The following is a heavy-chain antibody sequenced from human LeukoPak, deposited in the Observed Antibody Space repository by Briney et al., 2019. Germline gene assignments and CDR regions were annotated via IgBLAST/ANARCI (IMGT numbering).Heavy chain of an antibody. CDR3: ARFPMSGAAAGTVGFGY. J-gene: IGHJ4*02. V-gene: IGHV4-59*08. CDR2: IFYSGST. CDR1: GGSINSYY. D-gene: IGHD6-13*01. Sequence: SETLSLTCTVSGGSINSYYWSWIRQSPGKGLEWIGYIFYSGSTNYNPSLKSRVTISVDTSKKYFSLKLSSVTAADTAVYYCARFPMSGAAAGTVGFGYWGQGTLVAVSS.